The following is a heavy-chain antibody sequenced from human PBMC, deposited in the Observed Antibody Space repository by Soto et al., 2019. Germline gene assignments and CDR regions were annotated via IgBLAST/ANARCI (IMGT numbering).Heavy chain of an antibody. CDR1: GYAFTCYY. J-gene: IGHJ5*02. CDR2: INPNSGGT. CDR3: ARGRRTIFGVVSNCFVP. Sequence: VSCRGSGYAFTCYYIHLVRPAPGQGLECMGWINPNSGGTNYAQKFQGWVTMTRDTSISTAYMELSRLRSDDTAVYYCARGRRTIFGVVSNCFVPWGKGTMGSAS. D-gene: IGHD3-3*01. V-gene: IGHV1-2*04.